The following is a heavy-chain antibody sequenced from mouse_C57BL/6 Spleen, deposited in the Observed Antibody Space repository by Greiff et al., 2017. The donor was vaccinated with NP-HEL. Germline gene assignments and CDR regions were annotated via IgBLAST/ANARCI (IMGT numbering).Heavy chain of an antibody. CDR2: IYPRSGNT. CDR3: ARRGFTTVVATRYYFDY. V-gene: IGHV1-81*01. CDR1: GYTFTNYG. D-gene: IGHD1-1*01. Sequence: QVQLKESGAELARPGASVKLSCKASGYTFTNYGISWVNQRTGQGLEWIGEIYPRSGNTYYNEKFKGKATLTADKSSSTAYMELRSLTSEDSAVYFCARRGFTTVVATRYYFDYWGQGTTLTVSS. J-gene: IGHJ2*01.